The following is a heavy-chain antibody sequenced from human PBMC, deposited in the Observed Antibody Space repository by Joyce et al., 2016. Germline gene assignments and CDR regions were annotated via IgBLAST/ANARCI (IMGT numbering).Heavy chain of an antibody. CDR3: GGWRI. D-gene: IGHD3-16*01. Sequence: EVQLVESGGGLVEPGGSLRLSCAASGFPFSNDWMTWIRKAPGKGMEWVGFIKSKANGEKTGYGAHVKGRFTSSRDDSKSIVYLQMNSLKSDDTAVYYCGGWRIWGQGTLVTVSS. V-gene: IGHV3-15*01. J-gene: IGHJ4*02. CDR1: GFPFSNDW. CDR2: IKSKANGEKT.